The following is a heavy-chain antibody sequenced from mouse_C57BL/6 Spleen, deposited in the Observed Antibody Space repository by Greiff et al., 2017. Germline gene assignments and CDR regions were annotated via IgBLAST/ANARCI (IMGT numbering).Heavy chain of an antibody. J-gene: IGHJ2*01. CDR3: GAGRDFAY. CDR2: ISSGGSYT. D-gene: IGHD3-3*01. Sequence: EVQLVESGGDLVKPGGSLKLSCAASGFTFSSYGMSWVRQTPDKRLEWVATISSGGSYTYYPDSVKGRFTISRDNAKNTLYLQMSSLKSEDTALYYCGAGRDFAYWGQGTTLTVSS. V-gene: IGHV5-6*01. CDR1: GFTFSSYG.